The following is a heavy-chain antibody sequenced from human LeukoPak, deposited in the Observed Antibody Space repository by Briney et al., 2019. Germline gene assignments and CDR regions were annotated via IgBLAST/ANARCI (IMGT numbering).Heavy chain of an antibody. CDR3: ARRKSITVFGVVPFDY. CDR1: GGTISSYS. V-gene: IGHV4-59*08. D-gene: IGHD3-3*01. CDR2: IYYSGST. Sequence: SETLSLTCTVSGGTISSYSWSWIRQPPGKGLEWIGYIYYSGSTNYNPSLKSRVTISVDTSKNQFSLELNSVTAADTAIYYCARRKSITVFGVVPFDYWGQGTLVTVSS. J-gene: IGHJ4*02.